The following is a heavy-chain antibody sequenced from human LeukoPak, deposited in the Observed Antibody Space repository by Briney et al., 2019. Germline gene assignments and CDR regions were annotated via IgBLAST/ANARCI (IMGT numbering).Heavy chain of an antibody. CDR2: IYYSGST. CDR1: GGSISSYY. V-gene: IGHV4-59*12. Sequence: SETLSLTCTVSGGSISSYYWSWIRQPPGKGLEWIGYIYYSGSTNYNPSLKSRVTISVDTSKNQFSLKLSSVTAADTAVYYCARGKGSGSPRFDPWGQGTLVTVSS. J-gene: IGHJ5*02. D-gene: IGHD3-10*01. CDR3: ARGKGSGSPRFDP.